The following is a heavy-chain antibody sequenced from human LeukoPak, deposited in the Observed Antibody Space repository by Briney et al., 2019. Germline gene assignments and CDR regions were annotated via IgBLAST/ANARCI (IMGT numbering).Heavy chain of an antibody. CDR3: ARDKWELLYRPERHFDY. V-gene: IGHV1-18*01. Sequence: ASVKVSCKTSGYTFTNYGISWVRQAPGQGLEWVGWISAYDGHTNYAQKLQDRVTMTTDTSTSTAFMELRNLRSDDTAVFYCARDKWELLYRPERHFDYCGQGTL. D-gene: IGHD1-26*01. CDR1: GYTFTNYG. J-gene: IGHJ4*02. CDR2: ISAYDGHT.